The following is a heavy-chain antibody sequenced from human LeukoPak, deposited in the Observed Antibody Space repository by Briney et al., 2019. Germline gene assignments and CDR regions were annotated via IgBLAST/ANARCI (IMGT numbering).Heavy chain of an antibody. Sequence: ASGYVSCMASGYTLTVYYMRRVRQAPGQGGERMRWIKPNSGGTNYAQKFQGTVTMTRDTSISTAYMELSRLKSDDTAVYYCARVPGTTKGYWGQGTLVTVSS. J-gene: IGHJ4*02. CDR3: ARVPGTTKGY. D-gene: IGHD1-7*01. CDR1: GYTLTVYY. CDR2: IKPNSGGT. V-gene: IGHV1-2*02.